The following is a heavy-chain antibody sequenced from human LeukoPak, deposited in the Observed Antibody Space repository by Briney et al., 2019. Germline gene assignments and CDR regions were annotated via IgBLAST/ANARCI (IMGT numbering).Heavy chain of an antibody. D-gene: IGHD3-22*01. V-gene: IGHV3-33*01. CDR3: ARDWGSSGYLDY. CDR1: GFTFSSYG. J-gene: IGHJ4*02. CDR2: IWYDGSNK. Sequence: GRSLRLSCAASGFTFSSYGMHWVRQAPGKGLEWVAVIWYDGSNKYYADSVKGRFTISRDNSKNTLYLQMNSLRAEDTAVYYCARDWGSSGYLDYWGQGTLVTVSS.